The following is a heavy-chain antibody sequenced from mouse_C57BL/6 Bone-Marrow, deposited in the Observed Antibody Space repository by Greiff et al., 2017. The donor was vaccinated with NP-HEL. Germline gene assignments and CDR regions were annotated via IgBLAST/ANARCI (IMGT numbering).Heavy chain of an antibody. V-gene: IGHV1-59*01. D-gene: IGHD3-2*02. Sequence: QVQLQQPGAELVRPGTSVKLSCKASGYTFPSYWMHWVKPRPGQGLEWIGVIDPSDSYTTYNQKFKGKATLTVDTSSSTAYMQLSSLTSEDSAVYYCARRGQRRLGFAYWGQGTLVTVSA. CDR3: ARRGQRRLGFAY. CDR2: IDPSDSYT. J-gene: IGHJ3*01. CDR1: GYTFPSYW.